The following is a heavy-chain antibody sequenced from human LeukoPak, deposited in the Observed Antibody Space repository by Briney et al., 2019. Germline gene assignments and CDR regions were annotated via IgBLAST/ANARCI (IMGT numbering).Heavy chain of an antibody. CDR3: ARAQSGSYYAFDI. CDR2: IWYDGSSK. Sequence: PGGSLRLSCAASGFTFSSYGMHWVRQAPGKGLEWVAVIWYDGSSKYYADSVKGRFTISRDNSKNTLYLQMDSLRADDTAVYYCARAQSGSYYAFDIWGQGTMVTVSS. D-gene: IGHD1-26*01. J-gene: IGHJ3*02. CDR1: GFTFSSYG. V-gene: IGHV3-33*01.